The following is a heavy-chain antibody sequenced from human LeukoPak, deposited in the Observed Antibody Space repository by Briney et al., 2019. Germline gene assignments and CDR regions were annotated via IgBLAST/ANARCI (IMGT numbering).Heavy chain of an antibody. V-gene: IGHV3-53*01. D-gene: IGHD3-22*01. CDR2: IYSSGST. Sequence: GGSLRFSCAASGFTVSSNYMSWIRQAPGKGLEWVSVIYSSGSTYYADSVKGRFTISRDNSKNTLYLQMNSLRAEDTAVYYCARAGGAYYYDSSGDDAFDIWGQGTMVTVSS. CDR1: GFTVSSNY. CDR3: ARAGGAYYYDSSGDDAFDI. J-gene: IGHJ3*02.